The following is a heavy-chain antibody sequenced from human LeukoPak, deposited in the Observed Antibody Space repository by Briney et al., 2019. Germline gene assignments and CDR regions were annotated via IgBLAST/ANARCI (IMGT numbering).Heavy chain of an antibody. CDR3: ARGNSGSGSARYYHYYMDV. V-gene: IGHV1-8*03. Sequence: GASVKVSCKASGYTFTSYDINWVRQATGQGLEWMGWMSPNSGNSGYARKFQGRVTITRNTSISTAYMELSGLRSEDTAVYYCARGNSGSGSARYYHYYMDVWGKGTTVTVSS. D-gene: IGHD3-10*01. CDR2: MSPNSGNS. CDR1: GYTFTSYD. J-gene: IGHJ6*03.